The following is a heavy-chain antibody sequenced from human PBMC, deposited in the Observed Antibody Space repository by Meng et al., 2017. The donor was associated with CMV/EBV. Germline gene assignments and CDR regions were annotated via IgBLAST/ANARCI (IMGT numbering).Heavy chain of an antibody. Sequence: SETLSLTCTVSGGSISSYYWSWIRQPPGKGLEWIGYIYYSGSTNYNTSLKSRVTISVDTSKNQFSLKLSSVTAADTAVYYCARFITFGGVIVIDYWGQGTLVTVSS. D-gene: IGHD3-16*02. CDR2: IYYSGST. CDR1: GGSISSYY. V-gene: IGHV4-59*01. CDR3: ARFITFGGVIVIDY. J-gene: IGHJ4*02.